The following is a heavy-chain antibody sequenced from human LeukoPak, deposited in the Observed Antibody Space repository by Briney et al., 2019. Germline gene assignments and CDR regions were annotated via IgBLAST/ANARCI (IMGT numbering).Heavy chain of an antibody. CDR3: ARDQIKGSSWPTDYYYYYGMDV. Sequence: SETLSLTCTVSGGSISSYYWSWIRQPPGKGLEWIGYIYYSGSTNYNPSLKSRVTISVDTSKNQFSLKLSSVTAADTAVYYCARDQIKGSSWPTDYYYYYGMDVWGQGTTVTVSS. D-gene: IGHD6-13*01. J-gene: IGHJ6*02. CDR1: GGSISSYY. CDR2: IYYSGST. V-gene: IGHV4-59*01.